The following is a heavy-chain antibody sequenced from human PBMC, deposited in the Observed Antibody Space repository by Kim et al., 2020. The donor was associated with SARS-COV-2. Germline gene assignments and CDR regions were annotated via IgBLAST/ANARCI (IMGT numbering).Heavy chain of an antibody. D-gene: IGHD3-16*01. V-gene: IGHV3-30-3*01. Sequence: NKSYADSVKGRFTISRDNSKNTLYLQMNSLRAEDTAVYYCAREGGGYFDYWGQGTLVTVSS. J-gene: IGHJ4*02. CDR3: AREGGGYFDY. CDR2: NK.